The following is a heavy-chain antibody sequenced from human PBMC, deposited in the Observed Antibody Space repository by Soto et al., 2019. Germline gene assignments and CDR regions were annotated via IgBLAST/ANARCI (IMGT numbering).Heavy chain of an antibody. CDR3: AKSSSSSTFDY. D-gene: IGHD6-6*01. Sequence: EVQLLESGVGLVQPGESLRLSCAASGFTFSSYAMSWVRQAPGKGLEWVSVISGSDDSTYYADSVKGRFTISRDNFKITLYLQMNSVRAEDTAVYYCAKSSSSSTFDYWGQGTLVTVSS. J-gene: IGHJ4*02. CDR2: ISGSDDST. CDR1: GFTFSSYA. V-gene: IGHV3-23*01.